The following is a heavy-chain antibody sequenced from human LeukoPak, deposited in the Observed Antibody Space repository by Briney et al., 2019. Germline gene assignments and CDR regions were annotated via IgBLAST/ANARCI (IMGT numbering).Heavy chain of an antibody. CDR1: GYTLTSYG. Sequence: GASVKVSCKASGYTLTSYGINWVRQAPGQGLEWMGWINPSGDATKYAQKFQGRVTMTRDTSISTAYMDLSSLRSDDTAVYYCARLSIAAETNYWGQGTLVTVSS. CDR2: INPSGDAT. J-gene: IGHJ4*02. V-gene: IGHV1-2*02. D-gene: IGHD6-13*01. CDR3: ARLSIAAETNY.